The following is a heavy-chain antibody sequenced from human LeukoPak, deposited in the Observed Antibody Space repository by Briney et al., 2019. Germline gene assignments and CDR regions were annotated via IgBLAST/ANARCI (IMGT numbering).Heavy chain of an antibody. CDR2: ISSRSSYI. V-gene: IGHV3-21*04. D-gene: IGHD1-26*01. J-gene: IGHJ4*02. CDR3: ARDSYGSPSHFDY. Sequence: GGSLRLSCAASGFTFSSSAMNWVRQAPGKGLEWVSAISSRSSYIYYADSVKGRFTISRDNAKNSLYLQMNSLRAEDTAVYYCARDSYGSPSHFDYWGQGTLVTVSS. CDR1: GFTFSSSA.